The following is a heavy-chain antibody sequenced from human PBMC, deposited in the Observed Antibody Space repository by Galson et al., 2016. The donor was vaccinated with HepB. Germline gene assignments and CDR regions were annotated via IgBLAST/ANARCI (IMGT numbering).Heavy chain of an antibody. CDR3: RGSGWFDY. J-gene: IGHJ4*02. V-gene: IGHV3-74*01. Sequence: SLRLSCAASGLNFSAYWMHWVRQPPGKGLVWVSRISGDGKFINYVDSVEGRFTISRDNAKNTVYLHMNSLRAEDSAIYYCRGSGWFDYWGQGTLVIVSS. D-gene: IGHD6-19*01. CDR1: GLNFSAYW. CDR2: ISGDGKFI.